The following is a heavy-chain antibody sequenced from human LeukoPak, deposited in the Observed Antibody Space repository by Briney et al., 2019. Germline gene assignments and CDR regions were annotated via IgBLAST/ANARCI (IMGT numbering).Heavy chain of an antibody. CDR1: GDSISGHH. CDR3: ARDSAARSNL. Sequence: SETLSLTCTLSGDSISGHHWSWIRQPPGKELEWIGYIYYNGGTSYNPSLKSRVTLSVDTSKNQFSLHLNDVTAADTAVYYCARDSAARSNLWGRGALVTVAA. J-gene: IGHJ2*01. D-gene: IGHD2-15*01. V-gene: IGHV4-59*11. CDR2: IYYNGGT.